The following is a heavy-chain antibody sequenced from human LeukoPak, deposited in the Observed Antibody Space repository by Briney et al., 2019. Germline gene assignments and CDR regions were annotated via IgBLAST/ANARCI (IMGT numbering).Heavy chain of an antibody. CDR3: ARAGYCTSASCYPRGWFDP. J-gene: IGHJ5*02. CDR1: GGSISSYY. Sequence: SETLSLTCTVSGGSISSYYWSWIRQPPGKGLEWIGYIYFSGSTNYNPSLKSRVTISVDTSKNQFSLKLSSVTAADTAVYYCARAGYCTSASCYPRGWFDPWGQGTLVTVSS. V-gene: IGHV4-59*01. D-gene: IGHD2-2*01. CDR2: IYFSGST.